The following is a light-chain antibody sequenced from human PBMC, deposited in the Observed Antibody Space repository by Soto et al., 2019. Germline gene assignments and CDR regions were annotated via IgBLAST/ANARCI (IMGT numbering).Light chain of an antibody. J-gene: IGLJ3*02. V-gene: IGLV1-44*01. CDR1: SSNIGSNN. Sequence: QSVVTQTRSVSATPGQRVTIICSGSSSNIGSNNVNWYQQFPGAAPKLLIYSSDQRPSGVPDRFSGSRSGTSASLAITGLQSQYEAVYYCSTWEDRVDAWVFGGGTKLTVL. CDR2: SSD. CDR3: STWEDRVDAWV.